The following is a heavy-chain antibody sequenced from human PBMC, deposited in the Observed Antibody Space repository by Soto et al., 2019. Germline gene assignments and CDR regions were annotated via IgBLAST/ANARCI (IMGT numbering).Heavy chain of an antibody. CDR2: INHSGST. J-gene: IGHJ6*02. V-gene: IGHV4-34*01. CDR3: AGGDYYYYGMDV. Sequence: SETLSLTCAVYGGSFSGYYWSWIRQPPGKWLEWIGEINHSGSTNYNPSLKSRVTISVDTSKNQFSLKLSSVTAADTAVYYCAGGDYYYYGMDVWGQGXTVTFYS. CDR1: GGSFSGYY.